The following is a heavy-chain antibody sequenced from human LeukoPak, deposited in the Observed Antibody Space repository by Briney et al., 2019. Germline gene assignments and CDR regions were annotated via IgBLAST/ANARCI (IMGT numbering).Heavy chain of an antibody. CDR1: GYSFTTYW. CDR2: IYPGDSDT. J-gene: IGHJ5*02. D-gene: IGHD3-10*01. V-gene: IGHV5-51*01. CDR3: ARLRDTMVRGGDLVLDP. Sequence: GESLKISCKGSGYSFTTYWIGWVRQMPGKGLEWMGIIYPGDSDTRYSPSFQGQVTISADKSITTAYLQWSSLKASDTAMYYCARLRDTMVRGGDLVLDPWGQGTLVTVSS.